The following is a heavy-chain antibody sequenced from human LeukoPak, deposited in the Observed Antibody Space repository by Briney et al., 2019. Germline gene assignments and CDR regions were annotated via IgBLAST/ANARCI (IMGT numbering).Heavy chain of an antibody. J-gene: IGHJ6*03. CDR1: GGSISSSSYY. Sequence: PSETLSLTCTVSGGSISSSSYYWGWIRQPPGKGLEWIGSIYYSGSTYYNPSLKSRVTISVDTSKNQFSLKLSSVTAADTAVYYCARSPANYDILTGPYPYYYMDVWGKGTTVTVSS. CDR2: IYYSGST. CDR3: ARSPANYDILTGPYPYYYMDV. V-gene: IGHV4-39*07. D-gene: IGHD3-9*01.